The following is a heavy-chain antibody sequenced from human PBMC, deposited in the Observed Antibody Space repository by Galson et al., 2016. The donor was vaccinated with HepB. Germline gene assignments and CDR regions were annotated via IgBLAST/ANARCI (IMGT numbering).Heavy chain of an antibody. CDR3: ARAWIHLYDLDY. D-gene: IGHD5-18*01. J-gene: IGHJ4*02. CDR1: GFTFSKYW. CDR2: IDQDGSEK. Sequence: SLRLSCAASGFTFSKYWMSWVRQAPGKGLEWVANIDQDGSEKYYVDSVKGRVTISRDNAKNALYLQMNSLGAEDTAVYYCARAWIHLYDLDYWGQGALVTVSS. V-gene: IGHV3-7*05.